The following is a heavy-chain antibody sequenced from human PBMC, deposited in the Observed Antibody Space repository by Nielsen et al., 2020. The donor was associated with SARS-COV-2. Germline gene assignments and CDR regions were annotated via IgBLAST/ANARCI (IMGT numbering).Heavy chain of an antibody. CDR3: AREGNGDYVVY. D-gene: IGHD1-1*01. V-gene: IGHV3-23*01. CDR1: GFTFSSYA. CDR2: ISGSGGFT. Sequence: GESLKISCAASGFTFSSYAMSWVRQAPEKGLEWVSAISGSGGFTNYADSVKGRFTIFRDKSKNTLYLQMYSLRAEDTAIYYCAREGNGDYVVYWGQGTLVTVSS. J-gene: IGHJ4*02.